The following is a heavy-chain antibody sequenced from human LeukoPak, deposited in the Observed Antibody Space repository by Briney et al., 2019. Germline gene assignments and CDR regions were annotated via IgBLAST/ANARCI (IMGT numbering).Heavy chain of an antibody. CDR3: ARHTGVFGASSGAFDF. D-gene: IGHD3-3*01. Sequence: SETLSLTCTVSGGSISSYYWSWIRQPPGKGLEWIGRIYNSGSTDFNPSLKSRVAMSQDTSRNHFSLKLNSVTAADTATYYCARHTGVFGASSGAFDFWGRGTLVTVSS. CDR1: GGSISSYY. CDR2: IYNSGST. V-gene: IGHV4-4*07. J-gene: IGHJ2*01.